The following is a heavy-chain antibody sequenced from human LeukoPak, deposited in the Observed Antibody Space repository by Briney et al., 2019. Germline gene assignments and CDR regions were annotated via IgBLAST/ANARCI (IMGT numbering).Heavy chain of an antibody. J-gene: IGHJ4*02. CDR2: IFYSGST. V-gene: IGHV4-59*01. D-gene: IGHD6-13*01. Sequence: SETLSLTCTVSGGSISSYYWSWIRQPPGKGLEWIGYIFYSGSTNYNPPLKSRVTISVDTSKNQFSLKLSSVTAADTAVYYCARGVVPRSYSSSWYYWGQGALVTVSS. CDR3: ARGVVPRSYSSSWYY. CDR1: GGSISSYY.